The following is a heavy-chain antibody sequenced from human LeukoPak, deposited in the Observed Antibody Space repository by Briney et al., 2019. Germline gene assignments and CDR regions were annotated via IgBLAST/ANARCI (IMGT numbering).Heavy chain of an antibody. CDR2: IYYSGST. CDR1: GGSISSGDCY. V-gene: IGHV4-30-4*01. CDR3: ARENDYSSSLSY. Sequence: SKTLSLTCTVSGGSISSGDCYWSWIRQPPGKGLEWIGYIYYSGSTYYNPSLKSRVTISVDTSKNQFSLKLSSVTAADTAVYYCARENDYSSSLSYWGQGTLVTVSS. J-gene: IGHJ4*02. D-gene: IGHD6-13*01.